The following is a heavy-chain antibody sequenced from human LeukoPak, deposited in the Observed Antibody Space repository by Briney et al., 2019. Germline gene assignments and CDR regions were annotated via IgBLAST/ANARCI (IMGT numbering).Heavy chain of an antibody. D-gene: IGHD1-26*01. CDR3: ARDPSGSYGGFDY. CDR2: IIPILGIA. Sequence: VASVKVSCKASGGTFSSYAISWVRQAPGQGLEWMGRIIPILGIANYAQKFQGRVTITADKSTSTAYMELRSLRSDDTAVYYCARDPSGSYGGFDYWGQGTLVTVSS. V-gene: IGHV1-69*04. CDR1: GGTFSSYA. J-gene: IGHJ4*02.